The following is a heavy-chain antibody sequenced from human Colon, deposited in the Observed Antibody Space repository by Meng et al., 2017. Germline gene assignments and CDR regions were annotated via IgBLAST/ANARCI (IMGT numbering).Heavy chain of an antibody. D-gene: IGHD2-15*01. J-gene: IGHJ5*02. V-gene: IGHV4-61*01. Sequence: GSLRLSCTVSGGSVSSGSYYWSWIRQPPGKGLEWIGYIYYSGSTNYNPSLKSRVTISVDTSKNQFSLKLSSVTAADTAVYYCARESYYCSGGSCYSGNWFDPWGQGNRVTGAS. CDR1: GGSVSSGSYY. CDR3: ARESYYCSGGSCYSGNWFDP. CDR2: IYYSGST.